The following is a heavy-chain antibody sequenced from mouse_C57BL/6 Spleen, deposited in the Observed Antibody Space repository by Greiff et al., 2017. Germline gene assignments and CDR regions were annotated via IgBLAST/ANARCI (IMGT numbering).Heavy chain of an antibody. Sequence: QVQLQQSGAELVRPGTSVKVSCKASGYAFTNYLIEWVKQRPEQGLEWIGVINPGSGGTNYNEKFKGKATLTADKSSSTAYMQLSSLTSEDSAVYFCARDGALFFDYWGQGTTLTVSS. V-gene: IGHV1-54*01. CDR3: ARDGALFFDY. J-gene: IGHJ2*01. CDR1: GYAFTNYL. CDR2: INPGSGGT. D-gene: IGHD2-3*01.